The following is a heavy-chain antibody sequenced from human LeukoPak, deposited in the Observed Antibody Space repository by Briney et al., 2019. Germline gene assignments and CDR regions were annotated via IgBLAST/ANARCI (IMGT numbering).Heavy chain of an antibody. CDR1: GFTFSSYS. V-gene: IGHV3-21*01. CDR2: ISSSSSYI. J-gene: IGHJ4*02. Sequence: PGGSLRLSCAASGFTFSSYSMTWVRQAPGKGLEWVSSISSSSSYIYYADSVKGRFTISRDNAKNSLYLQMNSLRAEDTAVYYCARGSVPLFDYWGQGTLVTVSS. CDR3: ARGSVPLFDY. D-gene: IGHD3-10*02.